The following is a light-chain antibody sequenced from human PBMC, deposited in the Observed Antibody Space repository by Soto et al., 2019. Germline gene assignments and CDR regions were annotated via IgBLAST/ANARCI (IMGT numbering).Light chain of an antibody. J-gene: IGKJ4*01. V-gene: IGKV3-11*01. Sequence: EIVLTQSPATLSLSPGERATLSCRASQSVSSYLAWYQQKPGQPPRLLIYDASNRATGIPARFSGSGSGTDFTLTISRLEPEDFAFYYCQQRSNWPTFGGGTKVEIK. CDR3: QQRSNWPT. CDR1: QSVSSY. CDR2: DAS.